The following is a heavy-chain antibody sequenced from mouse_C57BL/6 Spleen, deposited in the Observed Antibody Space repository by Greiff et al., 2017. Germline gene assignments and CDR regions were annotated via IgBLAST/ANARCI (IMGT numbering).Heavy chain of an antibody. CDR2: ISDGGSYT. Sequence: DVMLVESGGGLVKPGGSLKLSCAASGFTFSSYAMSWVRQTPEKRLEWVATISDGGSYTYYPDNVKGRFTISRDNAKNNLYLQMSHLKSEDTAMYYCAREDYSNPFDYWGQGTTLTVSS. D-gene: IGHD2-5*01. J-gene: IGHJ2*01. V-gene: IGHV5-4*01. CDR1: GFTFSSYA. CDR3: AREDYSNPFDY.